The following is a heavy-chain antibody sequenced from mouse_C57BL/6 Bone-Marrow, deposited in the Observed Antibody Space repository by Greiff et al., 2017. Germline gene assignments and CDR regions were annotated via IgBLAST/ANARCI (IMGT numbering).Heavy chain of an antibody. Sequence: VQLQQSGPGLVAPSQSLSITCTVSGFSLTSYGVDWVRQPPGKGLEWLGVIWGGGSTNYNSALMSRLSISKYNSKSQVFLKMNSLQTDDTAMYYCATHYYGSSPYYAMDYWGQGTSVTVSS. J-gene: IGHJ4*01. CDR1: GFSLTSYG. V-gene: IGHV2-9*01. CDR3: ATHYYGSSPYYAMDY. CDR2: IWGGGST. D-gene: IGHD1-1*01.